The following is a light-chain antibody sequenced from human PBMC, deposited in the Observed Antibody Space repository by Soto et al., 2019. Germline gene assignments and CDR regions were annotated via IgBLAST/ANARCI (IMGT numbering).Light chain of an antibody. Sequence: DIQMTQSPSSLSASVGDRVTITCLASHDINKSLNWYQQKPGKAPKLLIYDASNLETGVPSRFSGSGSGTDFTFTISSLQPEDIATYYCQQYDSLPLSFGPGTKVELK. CDR3: QQYDSLPLS. CDR2: DAS. CDR1: HDINKS. V-gene: IGKV1-33*01. J-gene: IGKJ3*01.